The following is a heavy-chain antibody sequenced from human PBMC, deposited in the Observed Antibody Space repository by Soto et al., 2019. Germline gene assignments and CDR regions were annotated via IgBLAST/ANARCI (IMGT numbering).Heavy chain of an antibody. CDR2: ISHTGTT. V-gene: IGHV4-39*01. J-gene: IGHJ4*02. CDR1: GDSFTIDSYY. Sequence: QLQLQESGPGLVKPSESLSLTCTVSGDSFTIDSYYWAWIRQPPGKVLEWLGTISHTGTTFHNPSLKSRLTMSVDTSKNQFSLNLSSVTAADTALYFCARHSDKYVSSWYGLGSWGQGTLVTVSS. CDR3: ARHSDKYVSSWYGLGS. D-gene: IGHD6-13*01.